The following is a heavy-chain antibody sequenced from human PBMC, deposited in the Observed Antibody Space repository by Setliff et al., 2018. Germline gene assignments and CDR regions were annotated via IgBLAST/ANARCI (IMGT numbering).Heavy chain of an antibody. Sequence: GASVKVSCKASGYTLSNSILSWVRQAPGQGLEWMGWISIYTGNAYYAHKLQGRVTMTTDTSTDTAYLELRSLSSDDTAVYYCARINFYVSSGYYYAPDYWGQGTLVTVSS. D-gene: IGHD3-22*01. V-gene: IGHV1-18*01. J-gene: IGHJ4*02. CDR2: ISIYTGNA. CDR3: ARINFYVSSGYYYAPDY. CDR1: GYTLSNSI.